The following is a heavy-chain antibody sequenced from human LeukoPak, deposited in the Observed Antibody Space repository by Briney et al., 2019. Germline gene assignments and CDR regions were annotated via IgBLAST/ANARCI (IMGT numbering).Heavy chain of an antibody. CDR1: GGTFSSYA. J-gene: IGHJ4*02. CDR3: ARTPPVYSSSQYYFDY. CDR2: IIPIFGTA. D-gene: IGHD6-6*01. V-gene: IGHV1-69*05. Sequence: ASVKVSCKASGGTFSSYAISWVRQAPGQGLEWMGGIIPIFGTANYAQKFQGRVTITTDESTSTAYMELSSLRSEDTAVYYCARTPPVYSSSQYYFDYWGQGTLVTVSS.